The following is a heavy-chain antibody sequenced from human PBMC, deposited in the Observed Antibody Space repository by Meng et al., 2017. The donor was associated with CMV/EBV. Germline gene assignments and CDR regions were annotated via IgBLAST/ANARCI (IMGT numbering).Heavy chain of an antibody. CDR3: VRSSGWSLFDY. D-gene: IGHD6-19*01. Sequence: QVQLVQLGGEMKKPGASVKVSCTTSGFTFSDYYIHWVRQAPGQGLEWMGWVNSNNDATNYARKFQGRVSMTRDTSISTAHMELSRLMSDDTAVYYCVRSSGWSLFDYWGQGTLVTVSS. CDR2: VNSNNDAT. J-gene: IGHJ4*02. V-gene: IGHV1-2*02. CDR1: GFTFSDYY.